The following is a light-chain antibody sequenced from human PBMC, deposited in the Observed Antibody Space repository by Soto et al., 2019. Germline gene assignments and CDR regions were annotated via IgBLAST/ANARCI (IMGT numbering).Light chain of an antibody. V-gene: IGLV2-8*01. CDR1: SSDVGGYNY. J-gene: IGLJ3*02. CDR3: SSYAGSRGV. Sequence: QSALTQPPSASGSPGQSVTISCIGTSSDVGGYNYVSWYQQHPGKAPKLLIYEVNKRPSGVPDRFSGSKSGNTASLTVSGLQAEDEADYYCSSYAGSRGVFGGGTKVTVL. CDR2: EVN.